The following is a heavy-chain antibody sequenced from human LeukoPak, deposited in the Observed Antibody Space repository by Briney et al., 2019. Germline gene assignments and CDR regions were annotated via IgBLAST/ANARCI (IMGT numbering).Heavy chain of an antibody. V-gene: IGHV1-2*02. CDR2: TSPNTGDT. D-gene: IGHD1-26*01. J-gene: IGHJ5*02. Sequence: GASVKVSCKASGYTFTDYYVHWVRQAPGQGLEWLGLTSPNTGDTHYAKKFHGRVTVTRDTSINTAYMQLTRLRSDDTAVYYCARDRVPGSYFDSWLDPWGQGTLVIVSS. CDR1: GYTFTDYY. CDR3: ARDRVPGSYFDSWLDP.